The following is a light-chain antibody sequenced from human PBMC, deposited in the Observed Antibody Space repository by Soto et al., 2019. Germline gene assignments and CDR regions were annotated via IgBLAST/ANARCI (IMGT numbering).Light chain of an antibody. CDR3: CSYAGSYTLV. J-gene: IGLJ1*01. Sequence: QSLMTQTASVSGSRGQSITISCTGSSSDIGAYNYVSWYQQFPGKAPKLMIYEVSSRPSGVSYRFSGSKSGNTASLTISGLQTEDEADYYCCSYAGSYTLVFGGGTKVTVL. CDR1: SSDIGAYNY. CDR2: EVS. V-gene: IGLV2-14*01.